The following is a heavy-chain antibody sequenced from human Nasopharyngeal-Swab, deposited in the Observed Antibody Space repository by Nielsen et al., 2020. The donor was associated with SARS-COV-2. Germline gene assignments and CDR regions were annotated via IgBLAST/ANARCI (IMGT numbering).Heavy chain of an antibody. D-gene: IGHD2/OR15-2a*01. CDR2: ISGSGDISGSGGST. Sequence: WIRQPPGKGLEWVAAISGSGDISGSGGSTYYADSVKGRFTISRDNSKNTLSLQMNGLGAEDTAVYYCAKDLRGPYFFWGQGTLVPSPQ. CDR3: AKDLRGPYFF. V-gene: IGHV3-23*01. J-gene: IGHJ4*02.